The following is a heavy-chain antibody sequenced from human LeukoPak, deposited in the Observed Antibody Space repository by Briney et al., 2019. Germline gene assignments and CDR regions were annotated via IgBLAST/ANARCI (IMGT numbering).Heavy chain of an antibody. CDR3: ARDLGMTTLDY. J-gene: IGHJ4*02. V-gene: IGHV3-33*01. Sequence: GGYLRLSCAASGFTFSSYGMHWVRQAPGKGLEWVAVIWYDGSNKYYADSVKGRFTISRDNSKNTLYLQMNSLRAEDTAVYYCARDLGMTTLDYWGPGTLVTVSS. CDR2: IWYDGSNK. D-gene: IGHD4-11*01. CDR1: GFTFSSYG.